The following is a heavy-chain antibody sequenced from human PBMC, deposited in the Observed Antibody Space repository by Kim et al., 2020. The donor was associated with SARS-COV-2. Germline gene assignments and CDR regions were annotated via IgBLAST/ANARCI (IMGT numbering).Heavy chain of an antibody. V-gene: IGHV3-23*01. J-gene: IGHJ4*02. CDR3: AKDLNLRGLKYNWNYVFDY. D-gene: IGHD1-7*01. Sequence: GRFTISRDNSKNTLYLQMNSLRAEDTAVYYCAKDLNLRGLKYNWNYVFDYWGQGTLVTVSS.